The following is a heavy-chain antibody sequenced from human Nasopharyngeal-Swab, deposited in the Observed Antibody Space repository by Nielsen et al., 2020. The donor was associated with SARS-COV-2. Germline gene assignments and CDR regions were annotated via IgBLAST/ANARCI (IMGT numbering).Heavy chain of an antibody. J-gene: IGHJ2*01. CDR2: IYPGDSGT. CDR3: ARHNCGGDCYSNDWYFDL. Sequence: GESLKISCKGSGYSFTSYWIGWVRQMPGKGLEWMGIIYPGDSGTRYSPSFQGQVTISADKSISTAYLQWSSLKASDTAMYYCARHNCGGDCYSNDWYFDLWGRGTLVTVSS. D-gene: IGHD2-21*02. CDR1: GYSFTSYW. V-gene: IGHV5-51*01.